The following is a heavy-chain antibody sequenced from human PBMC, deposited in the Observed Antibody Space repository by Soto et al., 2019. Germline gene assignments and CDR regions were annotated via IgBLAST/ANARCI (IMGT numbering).Heavy chain of an antibody. CDR1: GFTFSSYG. CDR2: IWYDGSNK. D-gene: IGHD2-2*01. CDR3: ARDRPYCSSTSCYYYYYYYYMDV. J-gene: IGHJ6*03. V-gene: IGHV3-33*01. Sequence: VQLVESGGGVVQPGRSLRLSCAASGFTFSSYGMHWVRQAPGKGLEWVAVIWYDGSNKYYADSVKGRFTISKDNSKNTRYLQMNSLKAEDTAVYYCARDRPYCSSTSCYYYYYYYYMDVWGKGTTVTVSS.